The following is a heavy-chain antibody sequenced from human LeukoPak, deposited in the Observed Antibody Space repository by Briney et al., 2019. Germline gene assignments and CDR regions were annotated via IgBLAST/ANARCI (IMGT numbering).Heavy chain of an antibody. V-gene: IGHV4-34*01. CDR2: INHSGST. Sequence: NSSETLSLTCAVYGGSFSGYYWSWIRQPPGKGLEWIGEINHSGSTNYNPSLKSRVTISVDTSKNQFSLKLSSVTAADTAVYYCARDAAVAGIDYWGQGTLVTVSS. CDR3: ARDAAVAGIDY. CDR1: GGSFSGYY. J-gene: IGHJ4*02. D-gene: IGHD6-19*01.